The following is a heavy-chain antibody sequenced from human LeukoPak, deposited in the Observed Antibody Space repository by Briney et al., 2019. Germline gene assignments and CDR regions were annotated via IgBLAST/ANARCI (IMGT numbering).Heavy chain of an antibody. Sequence: SETLSLTCAVYGGSFSGYYWSWIRQPPGKGLEWIGEINHSGSTNYNPSLKSRVTISVGTSKNQFSLKLSSVTAADTAVYYCARVAYCGGDCYSFGQFDYWGQGALVTVSS. J-gene: IGHJ4*02. CDR1: GGSFSGYY. CDR2: INHSGST. CDR3: ARVAYCGGDCYSFGQFDY. V-gene: IGHV4-34*01. D-gene: IGHD2-21*02.